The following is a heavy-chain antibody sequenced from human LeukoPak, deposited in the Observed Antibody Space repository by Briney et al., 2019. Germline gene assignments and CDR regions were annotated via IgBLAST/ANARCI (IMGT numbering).Heavy chain of an antibody. Sequence: GGSLRLSCAASGFTFSSYWMYWVRQAPGKGLVWVSRINSDGSSTTYADSVKGRFTISRDNAKNTLSLQMNSLRAEDTAVYFCASGGYNGFDYWGQGTLVTVSS. D-gene: IGHD5-24*01. J-gene: IGHJ4*02. CDR2: INSDGSST. CDR1: GFTFSSYW. V-gene: IGHV3-74*01. CDR3: ASGGYNGFDY.